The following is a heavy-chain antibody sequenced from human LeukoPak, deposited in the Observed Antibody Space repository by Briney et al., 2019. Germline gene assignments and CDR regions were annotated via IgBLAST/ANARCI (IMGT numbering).Heavy chain of an antibody. Sequence: SVKVSCKASGGTFSSYAISWVRQAPGQGLEWMGGIIPIFGTANYAQKFQGRVTITADESTSTAYMELSSLRSEDTAVYYCARSSASIVVVPAAMHYYYGMDVWGKGTTVTVSS. CDR1: GGTFSSYA. CDR3: ARSSASIVVVPAAMHYYYGMDV. J-gene: IGHJ6*04. D-gene: IGHD2-2*01. V-gene: IGHV1-69*13. CDR2: IIPIFGTA.